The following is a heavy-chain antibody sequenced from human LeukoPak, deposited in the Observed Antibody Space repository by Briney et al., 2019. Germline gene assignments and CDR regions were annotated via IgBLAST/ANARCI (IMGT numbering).Heavy chain of an antibody. Sequence: GGSLRLPCAASGFTFSSFGMNWVRQAPGKGLEWVSFISTSSSYIYYADSVKGRFTISRDNAKNSLYLQMNSLRAEDTAVYYCARRAGAYSHPYDYWGQGTLVTVSS. CDR2: ISTSSSYI. J-gene: IGHJ4*02. D-gene: IGHD4/OR15-4a*01. CDR1: GFTFSSFG. V-gene: IGHV3-21*04. CDR3: ARRAGAYSHPYDY.